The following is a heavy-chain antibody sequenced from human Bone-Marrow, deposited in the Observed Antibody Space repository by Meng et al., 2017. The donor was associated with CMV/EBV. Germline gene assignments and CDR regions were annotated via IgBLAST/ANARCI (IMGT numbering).Heavy chain of an antibody. CDR2: INPHGSEK. J-gene: IGHJ4*02. CDR3: ARGQKADY. V-gene: IGHV3-7*04. CDR1: EYTFSNIW. Sequence: GGSLRLSCVASEYTFSNIWMSWVRQAPGKGLEWVANINPHGSEKNYVDSVKGRFTISRDNAKNSLYLQMNSLRAEDTAVYYCARGQKADYWGQGTLVTVSS.